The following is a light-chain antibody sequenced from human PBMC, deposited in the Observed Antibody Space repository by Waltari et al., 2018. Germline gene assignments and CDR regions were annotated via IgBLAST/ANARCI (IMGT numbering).Light chain of an antibody. Sequence: DIVMTPSPLSLPVTPGEPASISCRSSQSLLYSDGFTYLDWYLQKPGQSPQLLIYMGSNRASGVPDRFSGSGSDTDFTLKISRVEAEDVGVYYCMQALQTPLTFGEGTKVEIK. J-gene: IGKJ4*01. CDR2: MGS. CDR1: QSLLYSDGFTY. V-gene: IGKV2-28*01. CDR3: MQALQTPLT.